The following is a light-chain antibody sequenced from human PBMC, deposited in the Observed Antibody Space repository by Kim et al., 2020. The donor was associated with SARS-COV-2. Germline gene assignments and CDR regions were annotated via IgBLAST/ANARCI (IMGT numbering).Light chain of an antibody. V-gene: IGKV2-28*01. J-gene: IGKJ5*01. CDR1: QSLLHSNGYTY. CDR2: LGS. CDR3: MQALQTPIT. Sequence: DIVMTQSPLSLPVTPGEPASISCRSSQSLLHSNGYTYLDWYLQKPGHSPQLLIYLGSNWASGVPDRFSGSGSGTDFTLKISRVEAEDVGVYYCMQALQTPITFGQGTRLEIK.